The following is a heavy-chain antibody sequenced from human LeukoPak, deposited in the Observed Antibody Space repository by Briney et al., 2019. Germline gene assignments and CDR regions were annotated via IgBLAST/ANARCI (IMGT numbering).Heavy chain of an antibody. CDR3: ARDCSTTSCRALFDY. D-gene: IGHD2-2*01. J-gene: IGHJ4*02. V-gene: IGHV4-59*12. CDR2: IYYSGGT. Sequence: SETLSLTCTVSGGSISSYYWSWIRQPPGKGLEWIGYIYYSGGTSYNPSLKSRVTMSVDTFKNEFSLKLNSVTAADTAVYYCARDCSTTSCRALFDYWGQGTLVTVSS. CDR1: GGSISSYY.